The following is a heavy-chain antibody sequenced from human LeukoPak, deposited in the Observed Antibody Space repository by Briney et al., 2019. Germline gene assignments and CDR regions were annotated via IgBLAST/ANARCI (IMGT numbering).Heavy chain of an antibody. CDR3: ARADGGYSYGTFDY. Sequence: PSETLSLTCTVSGGSISNYYWSWIRQPPGKGLEWIGYIYYSGSTNYNPSLKSRVTISVDTSKNQFSLKLSSVTAADTAVYYCARADGGYSYGTFDYWGQGTLVTVSS. D-gene: IGHD5-18*01. CDR1: GGSISNYY. V-gene: IGHV4-59*12. J-gene: IGHJ4*02. CDR2: IYYSGST.